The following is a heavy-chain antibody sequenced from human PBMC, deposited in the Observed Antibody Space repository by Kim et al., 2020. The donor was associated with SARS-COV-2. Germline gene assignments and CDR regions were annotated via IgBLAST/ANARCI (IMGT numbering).Heavy chain of an antibody. Sequence: SETLSLTCTVSGGSISSGGYYWSWIRQHPGKGLEWIGYIYYSGSTYYNPSLKSRITIAVDTSKNQFSLKLSSVTAADTAVYYCARDPDTYIGDTAIWGQGTLVTVSS. CDR3: ARDPDTYIGDTAI. CDR2: IYYSGST. CDR1: GGSISSGGYY. J-gene: IGHJ4*02. V-gene: IGHV4-31*03. D-gene: IGHD5-18*01.